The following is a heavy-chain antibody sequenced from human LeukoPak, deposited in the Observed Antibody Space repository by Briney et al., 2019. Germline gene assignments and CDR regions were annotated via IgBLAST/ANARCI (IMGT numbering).Heavy chain of an antibody. CDR2: IWYDGRNQ. CDR1: GFTFSDYG. V-gene: IGHV3-33*01. J-gene: IGHJ4*02. Sequence: GGSLRLSCAASGFTFSDYGMHWVRRAPGKGLEWVAVIWYDGRNQWYADSVKGRFTISRDNSQNTLYLQMNSLRAEDTAVYYCARTGELSAALDYWGQGTLVTVSS. CDR3: ARTGELSAALDY. D-gene: IGHD3-16*02.